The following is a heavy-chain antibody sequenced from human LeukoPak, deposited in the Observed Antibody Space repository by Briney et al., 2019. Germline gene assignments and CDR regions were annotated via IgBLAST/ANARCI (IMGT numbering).Heavy chain of an antibody. V-gene: IGHV4-59*12. J-gene: IGHJ3*02. CDR3: ARVGIGDYYDSSGYYDAFDI. CDR2: IYYSGST. CDR1: GGSISSYY. D-gene: IGHD3-22*01. Sequence: PSETLSLTCTVSGGSISSYYWSWIRQPPGKGLEWIGYIYYSGSTNYNPSLKSRVTISVDKSKNQFSLKLSSVTAADTAVYYCARVGIGDYYDSSGYYDAFDIWGQGTMVTVSS.